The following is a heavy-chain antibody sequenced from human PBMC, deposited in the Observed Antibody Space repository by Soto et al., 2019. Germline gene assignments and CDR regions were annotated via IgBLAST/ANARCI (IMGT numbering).Heavy chain of an antibody. V-gene: IGHV3-48*03. D-gene: IGHD6-25*01. CDR2: ISSSGSTI. CDR1: GFTFSSYE. J-gene: IGHJ4*02. CDR3: ARGGDKGQRNFGY. Sequence: EVQLVESGGGLVQPGGSLRLSCAASGFTFSSYEMNWVRQAPGKGLEWVSYISSSGSTIYYADSVKGRFTISRDNAKNSLYLQMNSLRAEDTAVYYCARGGDKGQRNFGYWGQGTLVTVSS.